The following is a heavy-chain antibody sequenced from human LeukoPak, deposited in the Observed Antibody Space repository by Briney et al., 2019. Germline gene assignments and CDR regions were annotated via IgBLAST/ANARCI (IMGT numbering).Heavy chain of an antibody. CDR3: VKDSSSWYGGVDY. D-gene: IGHD6-13*01. CDR2: ISSNGVST. V-gene: IGHV3-64D*06. J-gene: IGHJ4*02. Sequence: GGPLRLSCSASGFTFSSYAMHWVRQAPGKGLEYVSAISSNGVSTYYADSVKGRFTISRDISKNTLYLQMSSLRAEDTAVYYCVKDSSSWYGGVDYWGQGTLVTVSS. CDR1: GFTFSSYA.